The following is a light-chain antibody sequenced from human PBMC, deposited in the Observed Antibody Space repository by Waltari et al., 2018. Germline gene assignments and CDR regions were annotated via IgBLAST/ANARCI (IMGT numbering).Light chain of an antibody. J-gene: IGKJ5*01. Sequence: ILLIQSRATLSLSPGTRLTLPCSASQSVGSYLPWYQQKPGPAPRPLIYAASNRATGVPARFSGSGSGTDVTLTISSLKPEDFSVYYCQQRNNGPDAFGQGTRLEIK. CDR2: AAS. CDR3: QQRNNGPDA. CDR1: QSVGSY. V-gene: IGKV3-11*01.